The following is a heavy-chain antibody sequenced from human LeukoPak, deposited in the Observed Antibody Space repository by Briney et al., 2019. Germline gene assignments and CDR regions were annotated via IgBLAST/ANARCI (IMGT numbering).Heavy chain of an antibody. CDR3: TTDLDY. Sequence: PGGSLRLSCAGAGFIFTDVWMSWVRQAPGKGLEWVGRIKSKSDGGTIDYAAPAKGRITVSRDDSRKTLSLELNNLKTEDTGVYYCTTDLDYWGQGTLVTVSS. CDR2: IKSKSDGGTI. CDR1: GFIFTDVW. J-gene: IGHJ4*02. V-gene: IGHV3-15*01.